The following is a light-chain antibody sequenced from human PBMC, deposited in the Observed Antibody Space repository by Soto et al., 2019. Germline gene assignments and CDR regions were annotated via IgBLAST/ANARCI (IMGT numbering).Light chain of an antibody. CDR1: SSDVGGYNF. Sequence: QSALTQPPSASGSPGQSVTISCTGTSSDVGGYNFVSWYQQHPGKAPKLMIYEVTKRPSGVPDRFSGSKSGNTASLIVSGLQAEGEADYYCSSYTGSNNYVFGTGTKLTVL. V-gene: IGLV2-8*01. CDR3: SSYTGSNNYV. J-gene: IGLJ1*01. CDR2: EVT.